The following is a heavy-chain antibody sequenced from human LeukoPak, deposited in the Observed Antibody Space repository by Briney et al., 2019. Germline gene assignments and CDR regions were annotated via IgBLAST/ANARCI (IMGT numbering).Heavy chain of an antibody. CDR3: AAGHQNSLEGY. CDR1: GLSITDWP. CDR2: IGVRT. J-gene: IGHJ4*02. V-gene: IGHV3-23*01. Sequence: GSLRLSCPASGLSITDWPLSWVRQAPGEGLEWVSAIGVRTHYADSVKGRFTISRDGSKNTLYLQMNSLTVEDTAIYFCAAGHQNSLEGYWGQGTLVSVAS. D-gene: IGHD1-1*01.